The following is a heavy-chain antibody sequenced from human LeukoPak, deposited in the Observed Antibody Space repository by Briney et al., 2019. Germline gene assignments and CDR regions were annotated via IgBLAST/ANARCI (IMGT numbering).Heavy chain of an antibody. Sequence: GGSLRLSCAASGFTFSSYAMSWVRQAPGKGLEWVSAISGSGGSTYYADSVKGRFTISRDNSKNTLYLQMNSLRAEDTAVYYCARVSTEQWLVYYFDYWGQGTLVTVSS. CDR3: ARVSTEQWLVYYFDY. J-gene: IGHJ4*02. CDR2: ISGSGGST. V-gene: IGHV3-23*01. CDR1: GFTFSSYA. D-gene: IGHD6-19*01.